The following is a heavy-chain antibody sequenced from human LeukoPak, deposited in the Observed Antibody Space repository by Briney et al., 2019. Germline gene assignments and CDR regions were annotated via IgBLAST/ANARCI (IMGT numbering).Heavy chain of an antibody. J-gene: IGHJ4*02. CDR3: GRTAAGTSFDQ. Sequence: GGSLRLSCAASGFTFSSYAMHWVRQAPGKGLEWVAVISYDGSNKYYADSVKGRFTISRDNSKNTLYLQMNSLRAEDTAVYYCGRTAAGTSFDQWGQGTLVTVSS. V-gene: IGHV3-30-3*01. CDR1: GFTFSSYA. CDR2: ISYDGSNK. D-gene: IGHD6-13*01.